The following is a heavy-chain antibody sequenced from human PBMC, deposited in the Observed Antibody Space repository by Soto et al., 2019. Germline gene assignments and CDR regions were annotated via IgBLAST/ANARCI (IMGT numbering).Heavy chain of an antibody. V-gene: IGHV2-5*02. CDR2: IYWDDDK. D-gene: IGHD3-16*01. CDR1: GFSFSTSGVG. CDR3: AHIPNYYQYDWFDP. J-gene: IGHJ5*02. Sequence: SGPTLVNYTQTLTLTCTFSGFSFSTSGVGVGWIRQPPGKALEWLALIYWDDDKRYSPSLQSRLSITKDTSKNQVVLTMTNVDPVDTATYYCAHIPNYYQYDWFDPWGQGTLVTVSS.